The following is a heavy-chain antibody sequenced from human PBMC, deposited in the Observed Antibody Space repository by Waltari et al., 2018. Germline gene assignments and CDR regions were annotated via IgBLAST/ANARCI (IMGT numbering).Heavy chain of an antibody. D-gene: IGHD3-10*01. J-gene: IGHJ4*02. CDR2: IYYSGST. CDR3: ARSPGSRHYFDY. CDR1: GGSISNYY. V-gene: IGHV4-59*01. Sequence: QVQLQESGPGLVKPSETLSLTRTVSGGSISNYYWIWIRQPPGKGLEWIGYIYYSGSTNYNPSLKSRVTISVDTSKIQFSLNLSSVTAADTAVYYCARSPGSRHYFDYWGQGTLVTVSS.